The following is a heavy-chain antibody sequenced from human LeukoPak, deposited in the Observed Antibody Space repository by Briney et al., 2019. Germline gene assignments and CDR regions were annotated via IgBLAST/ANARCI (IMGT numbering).Heavy chain of an antibody. J-gene: IGHJ4*02. Sequence: PGGSLRLSCAASGFTFSNYNMHWVRQAPGKGLEWVSYISTTSNDIYYADSLKGRFTMSRDNAKNALYLQMNSLRAEDTAVYYCARLSKGGYTYGGPIEYWGQGALVTVSS. CDR3: ARLSKGGYTYGGPIEY. V-gene: IGHV3-48*01. CDR1: GFTFSNYN. CDR2: ISTTSNDI. D-gene: IGHD5-18*01.